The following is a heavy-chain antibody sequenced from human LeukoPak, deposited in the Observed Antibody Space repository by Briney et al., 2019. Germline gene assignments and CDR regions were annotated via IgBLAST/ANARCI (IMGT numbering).Heavy chain of an antibody. CDR2: VSHSGHP. J-gene: IGHJ5*02. Sequence: SETLSLTCTVSGYSINSGDCWGWIRQVPGKGLEWIASVSHSGHPYYNPSLKSRVTIFADTSKSQFSLQLSSVTAADTAVYYCARDGGSYHTASPNSWFGPWGQGTLVTVSS. V-gene: IGHV4-38-2*02. CDR1: GYSINSGDC. D-gene: IGHD6-25*01. CDR3: ARDGGSYHTASPNSWFGP.